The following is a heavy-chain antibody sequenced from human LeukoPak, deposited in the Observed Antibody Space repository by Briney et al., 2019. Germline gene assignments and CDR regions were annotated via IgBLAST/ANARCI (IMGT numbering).Heavy chain of an antibody. V-gene: IGHV4-59*01. Sequence: SETLSLTCTVSGGSISSYYWSWIRQPPGKGLEWIGYIYYSGSTNYNPSLKSRVTISVDTSKNQFSLKLSSVTAADTAAYYCARVGIPDLMDGDLNWFDPWGQGTLVTVSS. CDR3: ARVGIPDLMDGDLNWFDP. J-gene: IGHJ5*02. CDR2: IYYSGST. D-gene: IGHD4-17*01. CDR1: GGSISSYY.